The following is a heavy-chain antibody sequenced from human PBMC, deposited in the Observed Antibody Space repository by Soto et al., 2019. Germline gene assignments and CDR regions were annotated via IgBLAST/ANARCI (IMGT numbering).Heavy chain of an antibody. D-gene: IGHD3-10*01. Sequence: QVQLVQSGAEVKKPGASVKVSCKASGYTFNSYGITWVRQAPGQGLEWMGWMNPNSGNTGYAQKFQGRVTMTRNTSISTAYMELSSLRSEDTAVYYCARGDYYGSGSYSDYWGQGTLVTVSS. CDR3: ARGDYYGSGSYSDY. V-gene: IGHV1-8*02. J-gene: IGHJ4*02. CDR1: GYTFNSYG. CDR2: MNPNSGNT.